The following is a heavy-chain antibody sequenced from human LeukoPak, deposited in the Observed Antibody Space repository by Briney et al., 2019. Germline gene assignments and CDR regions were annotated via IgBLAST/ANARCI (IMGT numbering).Heavy chain of an antibody. CDR3: ARDGMKRSYVWGSYRSYFDY. Sequence: PGGSLRLSCAASGFTFSSYGMHWVRQAPGKGLEWVAVIWYDGSNKYYADSVKGRFTISRDNSKNTLYLQMNSLRAEDTAVYYCARDGMKRSYVWGSYRSYFDYWGQGTLVTVSS. J-gene: IGHJ4*02. D-gene: IGHD3-16*02. V-gene: IGHV3-33*01. CDR1: GFTFSSYG. CDR2: IWYDGSNK.